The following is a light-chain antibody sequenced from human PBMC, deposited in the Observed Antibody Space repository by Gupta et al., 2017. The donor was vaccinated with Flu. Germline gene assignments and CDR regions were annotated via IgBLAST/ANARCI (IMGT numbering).Light chain of an antibody. J-gene: IGKJ5*01. Sequence: IVLTQSPATLSLSPGERATLSCRASQSVSSYLAWYQQKPGQAPRLLIYDASNRATGITARCSGSGAGKEFTLTISSLEHEDFEVYYCQQRSNWHPSITFGQGTRLEIK. CDR1: QSVSSY. CDR3: QQRSNWHPSIT. CDR2: DAS. V-gene: IGKV3-11*01.